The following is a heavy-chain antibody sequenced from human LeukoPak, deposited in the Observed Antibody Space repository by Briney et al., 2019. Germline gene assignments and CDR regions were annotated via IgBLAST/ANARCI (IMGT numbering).Heavy chain of an antibody. CDR3: ARAREKDYDFWSGYKKYNWFDP. J-gene: IGHJ5*02. CDR2: IYYSGST. CDR1: GGSISSYY. V-gene: IGHV4-59*01. Sequence: MPSETLSLTCTVSGGSISSYYWSWIRQPPGKGLEWIGYIYYSGSTNYNPSLKSRVTISVDTSKNQFSLKLSSVTAADTAVYYCARAREKDYDFWSGYKKYNWFDPWGQGTLVTVSS. D-gene: IGHD3-3*01.